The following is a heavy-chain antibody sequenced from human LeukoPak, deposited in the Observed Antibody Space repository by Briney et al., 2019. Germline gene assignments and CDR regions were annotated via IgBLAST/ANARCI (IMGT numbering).Heavy chain of an antibody. CDR2: INPSGGST. CDR1: GYTLTELS. CDR3: ALLEGAYYYGSGSYYRIDY. V-gene: IGHV1-46*01. J-gene: IGHJ4*02. Sequence: ASVKVSCKVSGYTLTELSMHWVRQAPGQGLEWMGIINPSGGSTSYAQKFQGRVTMTRDTSTSTVYMELSSLRSEDTAVYYCALLEGAYYYGSGSYYRIDYWGQGTLVTVSS. D-gene: IGHD3-10*01.